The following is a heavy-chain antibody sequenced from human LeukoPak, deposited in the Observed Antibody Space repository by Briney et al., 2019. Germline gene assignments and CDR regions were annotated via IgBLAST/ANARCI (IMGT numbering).Heavy chain of an antibody. D-gene: IGHD6-13*01. J-gene: IGHJ3*02. Sequence: GGSLRLSCAASGFTFSSYAMSWVRQAPGKGLEWVSAISGSGGSTYYADSVKGRFTISRDNAKNSLYLQMNSLRAEDTALYYCAKDWYSSSLLVFVIWGQGTMVTVSS. V-gene: IGHV3-23*01. CDR1: GFTFSSYA. CDR3: AKDWYSSSLLVFVI. CDR2: ISGSGGST.